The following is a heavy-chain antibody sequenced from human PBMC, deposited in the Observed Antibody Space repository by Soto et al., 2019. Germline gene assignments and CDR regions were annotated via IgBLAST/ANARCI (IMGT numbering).Heavy chain of an antibody. J-gene: IGHJ4*02. D-gene: IGHD3-10*01. V-gene: IGHV1-3*01. CDR2: INAGNGNT. CDR1: GYTFTSYA. Sequence: QVQLVQSGAEVKKPGASVKVSCKASGYTFTSYAMHWVRQAPGQRLEWMGWINAGNGNTKYSQKFQGRVTITRDTSASTAYRELSSLRSEDTAVYYCARDRTYYYGSGSYLFDYWGQGTLVTVSS. CDR3: ARDRTYYYGSGSYLFDY.